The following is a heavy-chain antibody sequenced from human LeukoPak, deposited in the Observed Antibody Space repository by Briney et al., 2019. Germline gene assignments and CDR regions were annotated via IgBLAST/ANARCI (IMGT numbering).Heavy chain of an antibody. D-gene: IGHD4-23*01. Sequence: GGSLRLSCTASGFTFSSYAMSWVRQAPGKGLEWVSAISGSGGSTYYADSVKGRFTISRDNSKNTLYLQMNSLRAEDTAVYYCATYDYGGSDWFDPWGQGTLVTVSS. J-gene: IGHJ5*02. V-gene: IGHV3-23*01. CDR3: ATYDYGGSDWFDP. CDR2: ISGSGGST. CDR1: GFTFSSYA.